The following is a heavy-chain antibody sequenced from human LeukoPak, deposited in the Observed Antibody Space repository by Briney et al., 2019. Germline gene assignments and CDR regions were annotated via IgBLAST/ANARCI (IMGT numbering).Heavy chain of an antibody. CDR3: AREQWFGELNFDY. V-gene: IGHV3-30-3*01. Sequence: KSGGSLRLSCAASGFTFSSYAMHWVRQAPGKGLEWEAVISYDGSNKYYADSVKGRFTISRDNSKNTLYLQMNSLRAEDTAVYYCAREQWFGELNFDYWGQGTLVTVSS. CDR2: ISYDGSNK. J-gene: IGHJ4*02. CDR1: GFTFSSYA. D-gene: IGHD3-10*01.